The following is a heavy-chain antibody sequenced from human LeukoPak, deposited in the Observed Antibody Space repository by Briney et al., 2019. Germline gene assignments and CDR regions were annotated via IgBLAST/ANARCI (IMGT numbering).Heavy chain of an antibody. D-gene: IGHD3-22*01. V-gene: IGHV3-23*01. Sequence: GGSLRLSCTASGFTFYDYAVSWVRQAPGKGLEWVSAISGSGGSTYYADSVKGRFTISRDNSKNTLYLQMNSLRAEDTAVYYCAKGLAAYDSSGYYYWAGHDYWGQGTLVTVSS. J-gene: IGHJ4*02. CDR2: ISGSGGST. CDR3: AKGLAAYDSSGYYYWAGHDY. CDR1: GFTFYDYA.